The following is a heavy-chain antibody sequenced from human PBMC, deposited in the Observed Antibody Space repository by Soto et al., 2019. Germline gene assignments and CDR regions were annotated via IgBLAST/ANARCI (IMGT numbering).Heavy chain of an antibody. J-gene: IGHJ5*02. D-gene: IGHD3-16*01. Sequence: EVLLVESGGGLVKPGGSLRLSCAASGFTFSSYSMNWVRQAPGKGLEWVSSISSSSSFIYYADSLKGRFTISRDNAKNSLYLQMNSLRAEDTAVYYCASDLHDYVSFRFDPWGQGTLVTVSS. V-gene: IGHV3-21*01. CDR3: ASDLHDYVSFRFDP. CDR1: GFTFSSYS. CDR2: ISSSSSFI.